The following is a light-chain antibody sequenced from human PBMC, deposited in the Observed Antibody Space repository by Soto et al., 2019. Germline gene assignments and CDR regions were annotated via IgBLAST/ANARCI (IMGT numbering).Light chain of an antibody. Sequence: QSALTHPASVSGSPGQSITISCTATSSDIGGYKYVSWYQQHPGKAPKLMIYDVSNRPSGVSNRFSGSKSGNTATLTISGLQGEDEAEYYYSSYTGGSTYVFGTGTKVTVL. V-gene: IGLV2-14*01. J-gene: IGLJ1*01. CDR1: SSDIGGYKY. CDR2: DVS. CDR3: SSYTGGSTYV.